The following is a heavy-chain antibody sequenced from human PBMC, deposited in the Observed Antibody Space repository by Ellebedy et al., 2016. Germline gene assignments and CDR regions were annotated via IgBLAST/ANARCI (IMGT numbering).Heavy chain of an antibody. CDR3: ARVWFGEWDYYYGMDV. J-gene: IGHJ6*02. V-gene: IGHV1-18*01. Sequence: ASVKVSXKASGYTFTSYGISWVRQAPGQGLEWMGWISAYNGNTNYAQKLQGRVTMTTDTSTSTAYMELSSLRSDDTAVYYCARVWFGEWDYYYGMDVWGQGTTVTVSS. CDR2: ISAYNGNT. D-gene: IGHD3-10*01. CDR1: GYTFTSYG.